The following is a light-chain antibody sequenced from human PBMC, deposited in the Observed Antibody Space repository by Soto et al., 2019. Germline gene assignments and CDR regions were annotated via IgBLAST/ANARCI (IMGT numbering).Light chain of an antibody. J-gene: IGLJ1*01. CDR3: CSYTGSDTYV. CDR2: HVS. V-gene: IGLV2-11*01. Sequence: QSVLTQPRSVSGSPGQSVTISCTGTSSDVGGYKYVSWYQQYPGKAPKLMIYHVSKRPSGVPDRFSGSKSGNTASLTISGLQGEDEADYYCCSYTGSDTYVFGTGTKVTDL. CDR1: SSDVGGYKY.